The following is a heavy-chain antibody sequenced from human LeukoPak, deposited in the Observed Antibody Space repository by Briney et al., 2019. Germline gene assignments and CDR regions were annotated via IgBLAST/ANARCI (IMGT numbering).Heavy chain of an antibody. J-gene: IGHJ6*03. D-gene: IGHD3-3*01. Sequence: GGSLRLSCAASGFTLSSYAMSWVRQAPGKGLEWVSAISGSGGSTYYADSVKGRFTISRDNSKNTLYLQMNSLRAEDTAVYYCAKATYYDFWSGYYGPVHYYMDVWGKGTTVTVSS. V-gene: IGHV3-23*01. CDR3: AKATYYDFWSGYYGPVHYYMDV. CDR1: GFTLSSYA. CDR2: ISGSGGST.